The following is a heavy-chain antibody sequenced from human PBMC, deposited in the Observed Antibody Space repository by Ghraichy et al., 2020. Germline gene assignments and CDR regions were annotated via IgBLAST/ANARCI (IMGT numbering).Heavy chain of an antibody. D-gene: IGHD3-10*01. J-gene: IGHJ6*02. V-gene: IGHV1-8*01. Sequence: GWMNPNSGNTGYAQKFQGRVTMTRNTSISTAYMELSSLRSEDTAVYYCARVSSISMVRGVVHYYYDGLDVWGEGTTVTVS. CDR2: MNPNSGNT. CDR3: ARVSSISMVRGVVHYYYDGLDV.